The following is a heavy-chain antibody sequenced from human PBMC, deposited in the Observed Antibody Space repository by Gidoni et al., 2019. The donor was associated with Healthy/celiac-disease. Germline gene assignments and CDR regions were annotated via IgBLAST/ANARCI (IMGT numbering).Heavy chain of an antibody. D-gene: IGHD3-10*01. J-gene: IGHJ4*02. CDR3: AKDRYGGY. Sequence: EVKLWEIGGGWGKAGGSVRLAGEASGFTFSSYAMSWVRQDPGKGLEWFSAITGSGGSTYYADSVKCRFTISGHNSKHALSLQMNSLRAEYTAVYYCAKDRYGGYWGQGTLVTVSS. CDR2: ITGSGGST. V-gene: IGHV3-23*01. CDR1: GFTFSSYA.